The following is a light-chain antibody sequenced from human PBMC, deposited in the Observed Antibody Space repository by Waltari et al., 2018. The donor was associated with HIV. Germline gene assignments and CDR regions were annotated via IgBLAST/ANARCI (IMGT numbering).Light chain of an antibody. J-gene: IGLJ2*01. V-gene: IGLV2-23*02. CDR2: EVT. Sequence: SALTPPASVSGSPGQSVTISSTGTISYVGSYNLFSWDQQQPGRVHKVDKSEVTQRPSGVYSRCPGDKSGRPPSLTIPGRQAEDEVNYFGCSYTGTSPLLLFGGGTKLTVL. CDR3: CSYTGTSPLLL. CDR1: ISYVGSYNL.